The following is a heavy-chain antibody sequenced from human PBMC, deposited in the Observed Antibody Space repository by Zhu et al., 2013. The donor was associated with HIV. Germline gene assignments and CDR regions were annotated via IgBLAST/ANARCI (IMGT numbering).Heavy chain of an antibody. J-gene: IGHJ6*03. CDR3: ARFPTVVSPKKHTSYMDV. CDR1: GGSFSGYS. CDR2: INRSGST. D-gene: IGHD4-17*01. V-gene: IGHV4-34*01. Sequence: QVQLQQWGSGLLKASETLSLTCAVSGGSFSGYSYSWIRQSPGKGLEWIGEINRSGSTNYNPSLKSRLTISLDTSKSQFSLELSSVTAADSAVYYCARFPTVVSPKKHTSYMDVWGKGTTVTVSS.